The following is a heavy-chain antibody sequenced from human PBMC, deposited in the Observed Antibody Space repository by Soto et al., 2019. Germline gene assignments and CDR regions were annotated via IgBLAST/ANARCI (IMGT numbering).Heavy chain of an antibody. D-gene: IGHD6-13*01. J-gene: IGHJ6*02. Sequence: ASVKVSCKASGYTFTSYYMHWVRQAPGQGLEWMGIINPSGGSTSYAQKFQGRVTMTRDTSTSTVYMELSSLRSEDTAVYYCARDPRQTIYSSSSWYGMDVWGQGTTVTVSS. CDR3: ARDPRQTIYSSSSWYGMDV. CDR2: INPSGGST. CDR1: GYTFTSYY. V-gene: IGHV1-46*01.